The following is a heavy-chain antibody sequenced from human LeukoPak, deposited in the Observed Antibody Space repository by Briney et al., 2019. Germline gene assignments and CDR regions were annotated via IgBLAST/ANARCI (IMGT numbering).Heavy chain of an antibody. D-gene: IGHD6-13*01. Sequence: PGGSLRLSCAASGFTVSSNYMSWVRQAPGKGLEWVSVISSGGSTYYADSVKGRFTISRDNSKNTLYLQMNSLRAEDTAVYYCARRAGVSPYSSSWYFDYWGQGTLVTVSS. CDR1: GFTVSSNY. V-gene: IGHV3-66*01. CDR3: ARRAGVSPYSSSWYFDY. CDR2: ISSGGST. J-gene: IGHJ4*02.